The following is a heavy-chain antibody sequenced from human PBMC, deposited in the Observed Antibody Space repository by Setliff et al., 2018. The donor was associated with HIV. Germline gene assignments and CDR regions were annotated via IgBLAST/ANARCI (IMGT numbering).Heavy chain of an antibody. CDR1: GYSFSDYY. CDR3: ARDTSSSY. D-gene: IGHD2-2*01. J-gene: IGHJ4*02. Sequence: ASVKVSCKASGYSFSDYYIHWVRQAPGHGFQWMGWISPKYGGTNYAQNFQGRVTMTRDTSISTAYMELSSLGPDDTAVYFCARDTSSSYWGQGTPVTVSS. CDR2: ISPKYGGT. V-gene: IGHV1-2*02.